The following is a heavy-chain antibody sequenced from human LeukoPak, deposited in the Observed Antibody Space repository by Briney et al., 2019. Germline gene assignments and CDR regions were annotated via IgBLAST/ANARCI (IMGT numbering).Heavy chain of an antibody. CDR2: INPNTGGT. Sequence: ASRKLSCTASGYTFTGYNIQCGRHGPVQRLEWRGCINPNTGGTNYAKKFQGRVTMSRDTSISTAYMELGRLRSDGTGVYYCARDKVVGSSWYAYYYGMDVWGQGTTVTVSS. CDR3: ARDKVVGSSWYAYYYGMDV. CDR1: GYTFTGYN. J-gene: IGHJ6*02. D-gene: IGHD6-13*01. V-gene: IGHV1-2*02.